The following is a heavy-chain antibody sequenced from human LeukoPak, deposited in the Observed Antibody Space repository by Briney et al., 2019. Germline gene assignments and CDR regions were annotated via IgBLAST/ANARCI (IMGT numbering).Heavy chain of an antibody. CDR3: VRHTRRSPGDY. CDR2: IRDDGSDK. J-gene: IGHJ4*02. Sequence: GGSLRLSYAASGFTFSSYWITWVRQAPGKGLEWMANIRDDGSDKYYVDSVKGRFTISRDNAQNTLLLQMDSLRVEDTAVYYCVRHTRRSPGDYWGQGTLVTVST. D-gene: IGHD1-26*01. CDR1: GFTFSSYW. V-gene: IGHV3-7*01.